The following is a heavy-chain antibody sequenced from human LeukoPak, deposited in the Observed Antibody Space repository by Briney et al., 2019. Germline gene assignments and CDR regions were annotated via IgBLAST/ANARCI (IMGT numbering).Heavy chain of an antibody. J-gene: IGHJ4*02. CDR1: GFTFSSYS. Sequence: GGSLRLSCAASGFTFSSYSMNWVRQAPGKGLEWVSSTSSNSSYIYHADSAKGRFTISRANAKNSLYLPMNSLRAEDTAVYYCARVGLSCSWFRIDYWGQGTLVTVSA. CDR3: ARVGLSCSWFRIDY. V-gene: IGHV3-21*01. CDR2: TSSNSSYI. D-gene: IGHD6-13*01.